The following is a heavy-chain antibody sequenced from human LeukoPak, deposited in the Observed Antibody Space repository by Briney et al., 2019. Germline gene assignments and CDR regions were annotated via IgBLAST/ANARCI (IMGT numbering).Heavy chain of an antibody. Sequence: ASVKVSCKAPGYTFTSYDINWVRQATGQGLEWMGWMNPNSGNTGYAQKFQGRVTMTRDTSIRTAYMELSSLRPEDTAVYYCARDLGNWFDPWGQGTLVTVSS. J-gene: IGHJ5*02. CDR1: GYTFTSYD. CDR3: ARDLGNWFDP. V-gene: IGHV1-8*02. CDR2: MNPNSGNT.